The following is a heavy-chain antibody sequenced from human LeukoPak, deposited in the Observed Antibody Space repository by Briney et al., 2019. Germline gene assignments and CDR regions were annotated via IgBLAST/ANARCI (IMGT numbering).Heavy chain of an antibody. CDR2: INPNSGGT. D-gene: IGHD3-16*02. CDR1: GYTFTDYY. Sequence: GASVKVSCKASGYTFTDYYMHWVRQAPGQGLEWMGWINPNSGGTNYAQKFQGRVTMTRDTSISTAYMELSRLRSDDTAVYYCARDIVGELSRVDYWGQGTLVTVSS. J-gene: IGHJ4*02. V-gene: IGHV1-2*02. CDR3: ARDIVGELSRVDY.